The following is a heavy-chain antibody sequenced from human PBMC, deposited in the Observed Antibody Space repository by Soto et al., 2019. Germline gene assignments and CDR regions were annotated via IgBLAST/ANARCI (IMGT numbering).Heavy chain of an antibody. D-gene: IGHD4-17*01. CDR1: GFTFSSYA. Sequence: GGSLRLSCAASGFTFSSYAMSWVRQAPGKGLEWVSAISGSGGSTYYADSVKGRFTISRDNSKNTLYLQMNSLKAEDTTVYYCAKDHVPLTTVTNLDYWGQGTLVTVSS. CDR2: ISGSGGST. V-gene: IGHV3-23*01. J-gene: IGHJ4*02. CDR3: AKDHVPLTTVTNLDY.